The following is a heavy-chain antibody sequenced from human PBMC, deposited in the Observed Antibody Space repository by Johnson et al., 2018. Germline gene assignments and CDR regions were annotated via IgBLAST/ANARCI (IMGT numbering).Heavy chain of an antibody. CDR3: ARGDWNDGSYYYMDV. D-gene: IGHD1-1*01. V-gene: IGHV3-30*03. Sequence: QVQLVESGGGVVQSGRSXRLSCVVSGFTFNSYGMHWVRQAPGKGLEWVAVISYDGNNKYYADSVKGRFTISRVNSKNTLYLQINSLRSEDTAVYYCARGDWNDGSYYYMDVWGKGTTVTVSS. CDR1: GFTFNSYG. J-gene: IGHJ6*03. CDR2: ISYDGNNK.